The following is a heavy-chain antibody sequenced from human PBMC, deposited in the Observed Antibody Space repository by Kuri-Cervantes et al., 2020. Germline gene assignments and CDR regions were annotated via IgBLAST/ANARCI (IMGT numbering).Heavy chain of an antibody. CDR2: ISYDGSNK. D-gene: IGHD6-19*01. CDR1: GFTFSSYA. Sequence: GGSLRLSCAASGFTFSSYAMHWVRQAPGKGLEWVAVISYDGSNKYYADSVKGRFTISRDNAKNTLYLQMNSLRAEDTAVYYCARARVPQWLVVGRDWFDPWGQGTLVTVSS. V-gene: IGHV3-30-3*01. CDR3: ARARVPQWLVVGRDWFDP. J-gene: IGHJ5*02.